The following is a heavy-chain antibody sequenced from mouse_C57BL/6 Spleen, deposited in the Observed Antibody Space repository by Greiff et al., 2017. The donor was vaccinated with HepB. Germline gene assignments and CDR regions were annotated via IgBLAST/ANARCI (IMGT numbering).Heavy chain of an antibody. CDR3: ARKDYDYDRGDY. CDR2: ISYDGSN. V-gene: IGHV3-6*01. D-gene: IGHD2-4*01. CDR1: GYSITSGYY. J-gene: IGHJ2*01. Sequence: VQLQQSGPGLVKPSQSLSLTCSVTGYSITSGYYWNWIRQFPGNKLEWMGYISYDGSNNYNPSLKNRISITRDTSKNQFFLKLNSVTTEDTATYYCARKDYDYDRGDYWGQGTTLTVSS.